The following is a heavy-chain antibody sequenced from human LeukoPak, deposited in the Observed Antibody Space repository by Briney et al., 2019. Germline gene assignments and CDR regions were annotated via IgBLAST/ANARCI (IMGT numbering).Heavy chain of an antibody. D-gene: IGHD3-22*01. CDR3: AREDSSGPDAFDI. V-gene: IGHV4-39*07. J-gene: IGHJ3*02. CDR1: GGSISSSVHY. CDR2: IYYSGST. Sequence: PSETLSLTCSVSGGSISSSVHYWAWIRQPPGKGLEWIAFIYYSGSTYYNPSLKSRGTISQDKSKNHISLELTSVTAADTAVYYCAREDSSGPDAFDIWGQGTMVTVSS.